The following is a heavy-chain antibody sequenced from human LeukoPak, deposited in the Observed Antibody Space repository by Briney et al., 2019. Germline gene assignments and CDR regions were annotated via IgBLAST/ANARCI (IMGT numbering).Heavy chain of an antibody. CDR3: ARVRLMVYATDAFDI. D-gene: IGHD2-8*01. V-gene: IGHV3-30*01. CDR2: ISYDGSNK. CDR1: GFTFSSYA. J-gene: IGHJ3*02. Sequence: AESLRLSCAASGFTFSSYAMHWVRQAPGKGLGLVAVISYDGSNKYYADSVNGRFPISRDNSTTTLYLQMNSLRAEDTAVYYCARVRLMVYATDAFDIWGQGTMVTVSS.